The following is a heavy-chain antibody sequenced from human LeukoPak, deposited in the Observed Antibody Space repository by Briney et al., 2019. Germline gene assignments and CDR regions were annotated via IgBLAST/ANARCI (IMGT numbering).Heavy chain of an antibody. Sequence: QSGGSLRLSCAASGFTFTSYAMSWVRQAPKKGLEWVSVISASGGSTNYADSVKGRFTISRDNSKNTLYLQMNSLRAEDSAVYYCAKNYGSGSSVKYYYYMDVWGKGTTVTVSS. J-gene: IGHJ6*03. V-gene: IGHV3-23*01. D-gene: IGHD3-10*01. CDR2: ISASGGST. CDR3: AKNYGSGSSVKYYYYMDV. CDR1: GFTFTSYA.